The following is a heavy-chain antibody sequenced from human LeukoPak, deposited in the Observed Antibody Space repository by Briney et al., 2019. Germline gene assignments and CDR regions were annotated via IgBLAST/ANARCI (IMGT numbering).Heavy chain of an antibody. J-gene: IGHJ4*02. CDR2: ISGSGGST. CDR3: ARHYDYIWGSYRYMPPDY. CDR1: GFTFSSYA. Sequence: SGGSLRLSCAASGFTFSSYAMSWVRQAPGKGLEWVSAISGSGGSTYYADSVKGRFTISRDNSKNTLYLQMNSLRAEGTAVYYCARHYDYIWGSYRYMPPDYWGQGTLVTVSS. V-gene: IGHV3-23*01. D-gene: IGHD3-16*02.